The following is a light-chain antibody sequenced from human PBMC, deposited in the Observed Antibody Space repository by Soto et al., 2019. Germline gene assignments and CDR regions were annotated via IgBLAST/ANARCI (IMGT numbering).Light chain of an antibody. Sequence: EIVLTQYTATLSLSPGERATLSCTASQSVSSDLAWYQQKPGQAPRLLIYDASNRATGIPARFSGSGSGTDFTLTISSLEAEDFAVYYCQQRSNWPPITFGQGTLLEIK. CDR2: DAS. J-gene: IGKJ5*01. CDR1: QSVSSD. CDR3: QQRSNWPPIT. V-gene: IGKV3-11*01.